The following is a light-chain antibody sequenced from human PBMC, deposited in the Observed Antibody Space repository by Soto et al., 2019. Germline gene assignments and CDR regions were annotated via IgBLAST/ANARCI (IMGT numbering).Light chain of an antibody. CDR1: SSDVGNYNR. CDR3: SLYTTSTTRVV. J-gene: IGLJ2*01. Sequence: QSALTQPPSVSGSPGQSVTISCTGTSSDVGNYNRVSWYQQPPGTAPKLIIYEVNNRPSGVPDRFSGSKPGNTASLTISGLQAEDEANYFCSLYTTSTTRVVFGGGTKVTLL. V-gene: IGLV2-18*01. CDR2: EVN.